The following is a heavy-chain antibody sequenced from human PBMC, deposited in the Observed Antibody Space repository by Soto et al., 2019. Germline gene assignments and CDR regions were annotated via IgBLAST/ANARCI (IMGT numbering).Heavy chain of an antibody. CDR1: GDTDTNYV. D-gene: IGHD3-16*02. Sequence: QVQLVQSGAEVKKPGSSVKVSCKASGDTDTNYVISWVRQAPGQGLEWMGGISPKFGTTYSAQKLQDRLTITADESTSTVYMQLSSLRLDDTAVYYCEAEMPFGKLSVVWGQGTTVTVSS. V-gene: IGHV1-69*01. CDR2: ISPKFGTT. CDR3: EAEMPFGKLSVV. J-gene: IGHJ6*02.